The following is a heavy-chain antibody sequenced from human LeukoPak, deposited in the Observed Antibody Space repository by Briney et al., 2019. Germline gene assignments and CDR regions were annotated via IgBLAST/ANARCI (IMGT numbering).Heavy chain of an antibody. V-gene: IGHV1-2*02. J-gene: IGHJ5*02. CDR3: ARAFGLTSGLDP. Sequence: ASVKVSCKASGYTFTGYYIQWMRQAPGQGLEWMGWINPNSGHTDYAQRFQGRVTLATDTSIDTAFMEVSSLRSDDTAKYYCARAFGLTSGLDPWGQGTLVTVSS. D-gene: IGHD1-14*01. CDR2: INPNSGHT. CDR1: GYTFTGYY.